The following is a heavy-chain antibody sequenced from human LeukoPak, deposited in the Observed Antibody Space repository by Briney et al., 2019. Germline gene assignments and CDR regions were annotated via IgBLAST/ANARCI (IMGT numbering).Heavy chain of an antibody. Sequence: PSETLSLTCTVSGGSISNYYWSWIRQPAGKGLEWIGRIYTSGSTNYNPSLKSRVTMSVDTSKNQFSLKLSSVTAADTAVYYCARSYLYYDFWSGMIWGQGTLVTVSS. V-gene: IGHV4-4*07. CDR2: IYTSGST. D-gene: IGHD3-3*01. J-gene: IGHJ4*02. CDR3: ARSYLYYDFWSGMI. CDR1: GGSISNYY.